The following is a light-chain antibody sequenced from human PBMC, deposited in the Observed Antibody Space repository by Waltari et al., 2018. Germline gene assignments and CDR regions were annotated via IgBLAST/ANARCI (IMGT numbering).Light chain of an antibody. CDR2: GQD. J-gene: IGLJ3*02. CDR1: SLRTSY. Sequence: SSELTQDPAVSVALGQTVRFTCQGDSLRTSYASWYQLKPGQALVVVIYGQDKRTSGIPVLISGYSSGTTSSLTITGAQAEDEADYYCSSRNGRANEVVFAGGTKVTVL. V-gene: IGLV3-19*01. CDR3: SSRNGRANEVV.